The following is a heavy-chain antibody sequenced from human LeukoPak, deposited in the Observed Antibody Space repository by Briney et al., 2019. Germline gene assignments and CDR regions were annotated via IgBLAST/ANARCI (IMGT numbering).Heavy chain of an antibody. CDR2: INHSGST. V-gene: IGHV4-34*01. CDR1: GGSFSGYY. CDR3: ARRTFAAAGKRIDY. D-gene: IGHD6-13*01. J-gene: IGHJ4*02. Sequence: SETLSLTCAVYGGSFSGYYWSWSRQPPGKGLEWSGEINHSGSTNYNPSLNSRVTISSDTSNNQFSLKLSAVTAADTAVYYCARRTFAAAGKRIDYWGQGTLVTVSS.